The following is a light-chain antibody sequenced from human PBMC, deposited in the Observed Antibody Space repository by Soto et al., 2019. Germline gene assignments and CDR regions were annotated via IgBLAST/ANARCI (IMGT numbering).Light chain of an antibody. J-gene: IGLJ1*01. CDR1: SSNIGAGYD. CDR2: GNS. CDR3: QSYDSSLSVLYV. Sequence: QSVLTQPPSVSGAPGQRVTISCTGSSSNIGAGYDVHWYQHLPGTAPKLLIYGNSNRPSGVPDRFSGSKSGISASLAITGLQAEDEADYYCQSYDSSLSVLYVFGTGTKVTVL. V-gene: IGLV1-40*01.